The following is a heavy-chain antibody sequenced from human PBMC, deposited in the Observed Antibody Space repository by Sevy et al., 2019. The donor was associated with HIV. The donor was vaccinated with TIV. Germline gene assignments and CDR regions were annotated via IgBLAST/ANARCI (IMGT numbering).Heavy chain of an antibody. V-gene: IGHV3-23*01. J-gene: IGHJ4*02. CDR1: GFTFGNYA. Sequence: GGSLRLSCAASGFTFGNYAMNWVRQAPGKGLEWVSSISGSTIDTSYADSVKGRFTISRDNSQNTLYLEMNSLRAEDTAVYYCAKDRTYSLSRYYLDHWGQGTLVTVSS. CDR2: ISGSTIDT. CDR3: AKDRTYSLSRYYLDH. D-gene: IGHD1-26*01.